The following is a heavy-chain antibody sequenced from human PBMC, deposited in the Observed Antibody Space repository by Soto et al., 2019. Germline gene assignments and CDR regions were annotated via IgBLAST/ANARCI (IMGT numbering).Heavy chain of an antibody. CDR1: GGSISSYY. V-gene: IGHV4-59*01. J-gene: IGHJ5*02. CDR2: IYYSGST. Sequence: ASETLSLTCTVSGGSISSYYWSWIRQPPGKGLEWIGYIYYSGSTNYNPSLKSRVTISVDTSKNQFSLKLSSVTAADTAVYYCARAWVKNWFDPWGQGTLVTVSS. D-gene: IGHD3-16*01. CDR3: ARAWVKNWFDP.